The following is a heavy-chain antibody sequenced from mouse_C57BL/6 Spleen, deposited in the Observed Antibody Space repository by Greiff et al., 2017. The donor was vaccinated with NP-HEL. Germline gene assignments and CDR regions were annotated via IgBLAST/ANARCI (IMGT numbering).Heavy chain of an antibody. Sequence: VQLQQSGAELVKPGASVKLSCKASGYTFTEYTIHWVKQRSGQGLEWIGWFYPGSGSIKYNEKFKDKATLTADKSSSTVYMELSRLTSEDSAVYFCARHEGGNYGSSYDYAMDYWGQGTSVTVSS. D-gene: IGHD1-1*01. CDR2: FYPGSGSI. J-gene: IGHJ4*01. CDR3: ARHEGGNYGSSYDYAMDY. CDR1: GYTFTEYT. V-gene: IGHV1-62-2*01.